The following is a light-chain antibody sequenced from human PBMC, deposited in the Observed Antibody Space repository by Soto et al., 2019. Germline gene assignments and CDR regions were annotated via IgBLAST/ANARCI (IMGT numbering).Light chain of an antibody. CDR1: QTGSNSY. CDR2: GVY. J-gene: IGKJ1*01. CDR3: QQYGYSQWT. Sequence: IVLTQSPGTLSLSPGERATLSCRASQTGSNSYLAWYQHKSGQAPRLLIYGVYTRASGIPDRFSGSGSGTEFTLTITRLEPEDSEVYFCQQYGYSQWTFGQGTKVDIK. V-gene: IGKV3-20*01.